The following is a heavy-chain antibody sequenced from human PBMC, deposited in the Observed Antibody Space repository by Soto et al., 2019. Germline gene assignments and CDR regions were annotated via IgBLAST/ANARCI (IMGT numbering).Heavy chain of an antibody. CDR1: GFTFSSYA. J-gene: IGHJ6*02. CDR3: ARDLSFGTAMVSFYGMDV. V-gene: IGHV3-23*01. Sequence: GGSLRLSCAASGFTFSSYAMNWVRQAPGKGLEWVSVISGSDGSTYYADSVKGRFTISRDNAKNSLYLQMNSLRAEDTAVYYCARDLSFGTAMVSFYGMDVWGQGTTVTVSS. D-gene: IGHD5-18*01. CDR2: ISGSDGST.